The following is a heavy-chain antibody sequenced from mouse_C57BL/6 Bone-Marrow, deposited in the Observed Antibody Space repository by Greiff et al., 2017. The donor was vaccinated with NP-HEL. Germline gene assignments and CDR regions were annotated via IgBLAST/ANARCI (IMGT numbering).Heavy chain of an antibody. V-gene: IGHV5-15*01. J-gene: IGHJ4*01. CDR2: ISNLAYSI. Sequence: DVMLVESGGGLVQPGGSLKLSCAASGFTFSDYGMAWVRQAPRKGPEWVAFISNLAYSIYYADTVTGRFTISRENAKNTLYLEMSSLRSEDTAMYYCARQRGYYAMDYWGQGTSVTVSS. CDR1: GFTFSDYG. CDR3: ARQRGYYAMDY.